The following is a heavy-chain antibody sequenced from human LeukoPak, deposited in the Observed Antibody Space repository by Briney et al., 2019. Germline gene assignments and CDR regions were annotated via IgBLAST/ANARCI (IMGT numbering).Heavy chain of an antibody. CDR3: ARDRGRPTPTDY. D-gene: IGHD3-10*01. V-gene: IGHV1-2*02. J-gene: IGHJ4*02. CDR1: GYTFTGYY. CDR2: INPNSGVT. Sequence: ASVRVSCKASGYTFTGYYMRWVRQAPGQGLEGMGWINPNSGVTNYAQKFQGRVTMTRDTSISTAYMELSRLTSDDTAVYYCARDRGRPTPTDYWGQGTLVTVSS.